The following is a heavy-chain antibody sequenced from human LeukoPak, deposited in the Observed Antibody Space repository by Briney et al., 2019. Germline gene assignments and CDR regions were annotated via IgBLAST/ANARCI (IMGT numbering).Heavy chain of an antibody. J-gene: IGHJ4*02. Sequence: GGSLRLSCAASGFIFSTYTMNWVRQAPGKGLEWVSSISSSGGRTYYADSEKGRFTISRDNSKNTLYLQVNSLRAEDTAVYYCAKAAVYHDSCPDSWGQGTLVAVSS. CDR2: ISSSGGRT. V-gene: IGHV3-23*01. CDR1: GFIFSTYT. D-gene: IGHD5/OR15-5a*01. CDR3: AKAAVYHDSCPDS.